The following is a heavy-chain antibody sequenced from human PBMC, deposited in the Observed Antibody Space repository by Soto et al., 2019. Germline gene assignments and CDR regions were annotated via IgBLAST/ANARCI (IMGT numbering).Heavy chain of an antibody. CDR1: GVSIHHSHSF. D-gene: IGHD2-21*01. V-gene: IGHV4-39*01. CDR3: GRVVEGATRHTDLDS. J-gene: IGHJ5*01. Sequence: SETLSLTCTVSGVSIHHSHSFWGWIRQPPGKGLEFIGPVYYGGGAHYNSSLKSRVTISVDTANNQVSLRMRSLTAADTAAYYCGRVVEGATRHTDLDSWGQGTLVTVSS. CDR2: VYYGGGA.